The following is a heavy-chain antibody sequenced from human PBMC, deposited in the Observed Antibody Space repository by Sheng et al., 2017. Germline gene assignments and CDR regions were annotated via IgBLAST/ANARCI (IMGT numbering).Heavy chain of an antibody. V-gene: IGHV1-69*04. D-gene: IGHD6-13*01. CDR2: IIPILGIA. CDR1: GGTFSSYA. Sequence: QVQLVQSGAEVKKPGSSVKVSCKASGGTFSSYAISWVRQAPGQGLEWMGGIIPILGIANYAQKFQGRVTITADKSTSTAYMELSSLRSEDTAVYYCARDREGYSSSWYGLVYFDYWGQGTLVTVSS. J-gene: IGHJ4*02. CDR3: ARDREGYSSSWYGLVYFDY.